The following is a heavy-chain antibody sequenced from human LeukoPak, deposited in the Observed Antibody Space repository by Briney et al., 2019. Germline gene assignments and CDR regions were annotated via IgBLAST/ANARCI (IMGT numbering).Heavy chain of an antibody. D-gene: IGHD3-22*01. CDR3: AKGSYYDSSGSFYFDY. CDR1: GFTFSSHA. V-gene: IGHV3-23*01. J-gene: IGHJ4*02. Sequence: GGSLRLSCAASGFTFSSHAMSWVRQAPGKGLEWVSGFSGSGDNTYYADSVKGRFTISRDNSKNTLYVQVNSLGTEDTAAYYCAKGSYYDSSGSFYFDYWGQGTLVTVSS. CDR2: FSGSGDNT.